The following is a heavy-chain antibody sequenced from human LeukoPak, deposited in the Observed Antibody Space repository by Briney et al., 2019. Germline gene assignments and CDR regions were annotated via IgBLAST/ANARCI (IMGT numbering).Heavy chain of an antibody. CDR2: ISWNSGSI. Sequence: GGSLRLSCAASGFTFSSYAMHWVRQAPGKGLEWVSGISWNSGSIGYADSVKGRFTISRDNAKNSLYLQMNSLRAEDTALYYCAKASRGYSSGWYDLENYYYYGMDVWGQGTTVTVSS. J-gene: IGHJ6*02. V-gene: IGHV3-9*01. D-gene: IGHD6-19*01. CDR1: GFTFSSYA. CDR3: AKASRGYSSGWYDLENYYYYGMDV.